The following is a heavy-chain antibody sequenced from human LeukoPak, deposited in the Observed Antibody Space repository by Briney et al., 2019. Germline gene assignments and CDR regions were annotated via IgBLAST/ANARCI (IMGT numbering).Heavy chain of an antibody. J-gene: IGHJ4*02. V-gene: IGHV3-33*08. CDR2: IWYDGSNK. CDR1: GFTVSSSY. Sequence: GGSLRLSCAASGFTVSSSYMNWVRQAPGKGLEWVAVIWYDGSNKYYADSVKGRFTISRDNSKNTLYLQMNSLRAEDTAVYYCARDGSLSHFDYWGQGTLVTVSS. CDR3: ARDGSLSHFDY. D-gene: IGHD6-13*01.